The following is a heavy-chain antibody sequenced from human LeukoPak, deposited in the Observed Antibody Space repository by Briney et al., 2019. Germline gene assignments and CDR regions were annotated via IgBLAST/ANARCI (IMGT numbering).Heavy chain of an antibody. D-gene: IGHD4-17*01. CDR2: IKQDGSEK. J-gene: IGHJ4*02. CDR1: GFTFSSYW. Sequence: GGSLRLSCAASGFTFSSYWMSWVRQAPGKGLEWVANIKQDGSEKYYVDSVKDRFTISRDNAKNSLYLQMNSLRAEDTAVYYCARYRDYPRDYFDYWGQGTLVTVSS. V-gene: IGHV3-7*01. CDR3: ARYRDYPRDYFDY.